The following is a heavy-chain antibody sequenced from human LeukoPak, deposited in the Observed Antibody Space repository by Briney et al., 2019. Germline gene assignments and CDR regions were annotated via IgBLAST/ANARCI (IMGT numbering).Heavy chain of an antibody. CDR3: AKAWDYGDRGEIDY. Sequence: ASVKVSCKGSGYTFYNYAINWVRQAPGQGLEWMGWVSTYNGQTKYAQKFLGRVTLTTDTPATTAHMELRSLTSDDTAVYYCAKAWDYGDRGEIDYWGQGTLVTVSS. CDR2: VSTYNGQT. CDR1: GYTFYNYA. V-gene: IGHV1-18*04. D-gene: IGHD4-17*01. J-gene: IGHJ4*02.